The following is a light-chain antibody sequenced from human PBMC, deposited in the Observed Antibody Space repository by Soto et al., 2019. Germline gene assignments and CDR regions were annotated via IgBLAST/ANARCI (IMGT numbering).Light chain of an antibody. V-gene: IGLV2-23*02. CDR2: EVS. CDR1: SSDFGSYNL. Sequence: QSVLTQPASVSGSPGQSITISCTGTSSDFGSYNLVSWYQQHPGKAPKLMIYEVSKRPSGVSNRFSGSKSGNTASLTISGLQAEDEADYYCCSYAGSSTPYVFGTGTRSPS. J-gene: IGLJ1*01. CDR3: CSYAGSSTPYV.